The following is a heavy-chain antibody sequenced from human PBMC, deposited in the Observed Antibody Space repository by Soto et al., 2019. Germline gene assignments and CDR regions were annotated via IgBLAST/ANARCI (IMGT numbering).Heavy chain of an antibody. CDR1: GFTFSSYA. CDR3: AKRAGWAFDI. Sequence: EVQLLESGGGLVQPGGSLRLSCAASGFTFSSYAMNWVRQAPGKGLEWVSTISGSGGSTYSADSVKGRFTISRDNSKSTGYLQGNSLRAEDTAVYYCAKRAGWAFDIWGQGTMVTVSS. J-gene: IGHJ3*02. CDR2: ISGSGGST. V-gene: IGHV3-23*01. D-gene: IGHD2-15*01.